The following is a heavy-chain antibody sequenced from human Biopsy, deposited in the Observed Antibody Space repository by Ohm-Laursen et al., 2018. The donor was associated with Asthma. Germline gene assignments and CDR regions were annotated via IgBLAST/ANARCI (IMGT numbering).Heavy chain of an antibody. Sequence: ASVKVSCKTSGSTFNSAGITWVRQAPGQGLEWMGWIRVYNGNTKVAQKLQDRVTMITDTSTSTAYMELRSLRSDDTAVYFCARAVDYSHYYGIDVWGQGTTVTVS. CDR2: IRVYNGNT. V-gene: IGHV1-18*01. CDR1: GSTFNSAG. J-gene: IGHJ6*02. CDR3: ARAVDYSHYYGIDV. D-gene: IGHD3-10*01.